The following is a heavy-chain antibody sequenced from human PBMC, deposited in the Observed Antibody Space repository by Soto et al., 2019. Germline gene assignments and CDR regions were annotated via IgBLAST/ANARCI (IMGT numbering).Heavy chain of an antibody. CDR3: ARGVRGGHYYGMDV. D-gene: IGHD3-10*01. J-gene: IGHJ6*02. Sequence: SVKVSCKASGGTFSSYAISWVRQAPGQGLEWMGGIIPIFGTANYAQKFQGRVTITADESTSTAYMELSSLRSEDAAVYYCARGVRGGHYYGMDVWGQGTTVTVSS. CDR1: GGTFSSYA. CDR2: IIPIFGTA. V-gene: IGHV1-69*13.